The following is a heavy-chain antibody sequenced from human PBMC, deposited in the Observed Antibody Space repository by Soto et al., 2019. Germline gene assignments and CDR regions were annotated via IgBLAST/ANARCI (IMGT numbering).Heavy chain of an antibody. J-gene: IGHJ6*02. V-gene: IGHV3-33*06. CDR3: AKDYSKRYYYYYGMDV. CDR2: IWYDGSNK. Sequence: WWSLRLSCSASVFTFSSYGMHWFRQAPGKGLEWVAVIWYDGSNKYYADSVKGRFTISRDNSKNTLYLQMNSLRAEDTAVYYCAKDYSKRYYYYYGMDVWGQGTTVTVSS. CDR1: VFTFSSYG. D-gene: IGHD4-4*01.